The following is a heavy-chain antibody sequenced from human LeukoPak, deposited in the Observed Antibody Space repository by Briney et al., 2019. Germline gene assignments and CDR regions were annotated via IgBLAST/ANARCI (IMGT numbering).Heavy chain of an antibody. J-gene: IGHJ5*02. V-gene: IGHV7-4-1*02. D-gene: IGHD2-8*01. Sequence: ASVKVSCKASGYTFTDYYMHWVRQAPGQGLEWMGWINTNSGNPTYAQGFTGRFVFSLDTLVNTAYLQISSLKAEDTAVYYCARVPFVVMGVTGNWFDPWGQGTLVTVSS. CDR3: ARVPFVVMGVTGNWFDP. CDR2: INTNSGNP. CDR1: GYTFTDYY.